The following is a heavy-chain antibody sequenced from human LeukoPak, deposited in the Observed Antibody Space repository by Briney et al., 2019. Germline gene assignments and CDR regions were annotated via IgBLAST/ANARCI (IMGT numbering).Heavy chain of an antibody. CDR1: GYTFTSYD. Sequence: GASVKVSCKASGYTFTSYDINWVRQATGQGLEWMGWMNPNSGNTGYAQKFQGRVTMTRNTSTSTAYMELSSLRSEDTAVYYCARGRDIVGATNFGYWGQGTLVTVSS. D-gene: IGHD1-26*01. V-gene: IGHV1-8*01. J-gene: IGHJ4*02. CDR2: MNPNSGNT. CDR3: ARGRDIVGATNFGY.